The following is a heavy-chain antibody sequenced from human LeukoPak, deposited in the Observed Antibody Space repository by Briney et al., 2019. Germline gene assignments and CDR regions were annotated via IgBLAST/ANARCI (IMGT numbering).Heavy chain of an antibody. CDR3: ARVGDGYNYVDY. CDR1: GGSFSGYY. CDR2: INHSGST. Sequence: SETLSLTCAVYGGSFSGYYWSWIRQPPGKGLEWIGEINHSGSTNYNPPLKSRVSISVDTSKNQFSLKLSSVTAADTAVYYCARVGDGYNYVDYWGQGTLVTVSS. J-gene: IGHJ4*02. V-gene: IGHV4-34*01. D-gene: IGHD5-24*01.